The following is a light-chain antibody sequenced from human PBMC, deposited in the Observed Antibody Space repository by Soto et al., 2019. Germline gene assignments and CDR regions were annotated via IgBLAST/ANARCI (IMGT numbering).Light chain of an antibody. J-gene: IGKJ1*01. CDR3: QQYNNWPPWT. CDR1: QSVSSN. Sequence: EIVMTQSPATLSVSPGERATLSCRASQSVSSNLAWYQQNPGQAPRLLIYGASTRATGIPARFSGSRSGTEFTLTISSLQSEDFAVYYCQQYNNWPPWTFGQRTKVEIK. V-gene: IGKV3-15*01. CDR2: GAS.